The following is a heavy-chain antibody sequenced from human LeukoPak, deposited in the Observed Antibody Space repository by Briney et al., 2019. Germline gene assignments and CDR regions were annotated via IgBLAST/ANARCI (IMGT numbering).Heavy chain of an antibody. J-gene: IGHJ4*02. CDR1: GFTFSYCW. V-gene: IGHV3-74*01. Sequence: GGSLRLSCAASGFTFSYCWMHWVRQAPGKGLVWISHINSDGSSTSYADSVKGRFTISRDNTKNTLSLQMNSLRADDTAVYYCARGGVGSHDYWGQGTLVTVSS. CDR2: INSDGSST. CDR3: ARGGVGSHDY. D-gene: IGHD3-10*01.